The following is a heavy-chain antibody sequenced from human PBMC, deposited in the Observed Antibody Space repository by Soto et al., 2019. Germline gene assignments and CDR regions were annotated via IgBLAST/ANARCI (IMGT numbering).Heavy chain of an antibody. CDR3: ARVSGSTEGYTYAF. CDR1: GGSITSGGYY. D-gene: IGHD5-18*01. CDR2: IYYSGFT. Sequence: SETLSLTCTVSGGSITSGGYYWSWIRQHPGKGLEWIGYIYYSGFTYYNPSLKSRVTISVDTSKNQFSLKLSSVTAADTAVYFCARVSGSTEGYTYAFWGQGTLVTVSS. J-gene: IGHJ4*02. V-gene: IGHV4-31*03.